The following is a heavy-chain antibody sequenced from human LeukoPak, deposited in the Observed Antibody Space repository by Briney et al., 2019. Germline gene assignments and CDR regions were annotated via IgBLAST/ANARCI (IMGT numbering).Heavy chain of an antibody. CDR1: GGTFSSYA. CDR3: AYDFWSGYYTGYNWFDP. Sequence: SVKVSCKASGGTFSSYAISWVRQAPGQGLEWMGRIIPIFGTANYAQKFQGRVTITTDESTSTAYMELSSLGSEDTAVYYCAYDFWSGYYTGYNWFDPWGQGTLVTVSS. D-gene: IGHD3-3*01. J-gene: IGHJ5*02. CDR2: IIPIFGTA. V-gene: IGHV1-69*05.